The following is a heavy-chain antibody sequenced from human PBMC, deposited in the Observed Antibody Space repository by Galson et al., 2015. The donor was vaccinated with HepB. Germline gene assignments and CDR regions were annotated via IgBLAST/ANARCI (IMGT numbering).Heavy chain of an antibody. D-gene: IGHD1-26*01. J-gene: IGHJ2*01. CDR3: ARRGEGELPHWYFDL. Sequence: QSGAEVKKPGESLKISCKGSGYSFTSYWIGWVRQMPGKGLEWMGIIYPGDSDTRCSPSFQGQVTISADKSISTAYLQWSSLKASDTAMYYCARRGEGELPHWYFDLWGCGTLVTVSS. CDR1: GYSFTSYW. V-gene: IGHV5-51*01. CDR2: IYPGDSDT.